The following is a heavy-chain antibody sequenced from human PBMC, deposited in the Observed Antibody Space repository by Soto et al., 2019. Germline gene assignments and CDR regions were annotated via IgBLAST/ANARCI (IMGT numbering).Heavy chain of an antibody. CDR3: AKDLVAVAGPGYYFDY. Sequence: PGGSLRLSCAASGFTFDDYAMHWVRQAPGKGLEWVSGISWNSGSIGYADSVKGRFTISRDNAKNSLYLQMNSLRAEDTALYYCAKDLVAVAGPGYYFDYWGQGTLVTVSS. CDR1: GFTFDDYA. D-gene: IGHD6-19*01. J-gene: IGHJ4*02. CDR2: ISWNSGSI. V-gene: IGHV3-9*01.